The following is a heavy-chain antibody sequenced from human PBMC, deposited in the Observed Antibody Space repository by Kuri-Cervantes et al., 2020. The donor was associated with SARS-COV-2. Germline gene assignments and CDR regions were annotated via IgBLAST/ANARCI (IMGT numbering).Heavy chain of an antibody. V-gene: IGHV3-23*01. CDR3: AKDPTRNSGSDFDY. J-gene: IGHJ4*02. D-gene: IGHD1-26*01. CDR2: IRGSGGNT. CDR1: GFTFSSYE. Sequence: GESLKISCAASGFTFSSYEMNWVRQAPGKGLEWVSGIRGSGGNTHYADSVKGRFTISRDNSKNTLYLQMNSLRAEDTAVYYCAKDPTRNSGSDFDYWGQGSLVTVSS.